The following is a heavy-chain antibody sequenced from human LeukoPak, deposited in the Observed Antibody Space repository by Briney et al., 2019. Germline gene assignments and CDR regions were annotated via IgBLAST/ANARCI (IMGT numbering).Heavy chain of an antibody. V-gene: IGHV3-21*01. CDR3: ARAKGGDYDFWSGYYYYYGMDV. J-gene: IGHJ6*02. D-gene: IGHD3-3*01. CDR2: ISSGSSYI. CDR1: GFTFSSYS. Sequence: PGGSLRLSCAASGFTFSSYSMNWVRQAPGKGLEWVSSISSGSSYIYYADSVKGRFTISRDNAKNSLYLQMNSLRAEDTAVYYCARAKGGDYDFWSGYYYYYGMDVWGQGTTVTVSS.